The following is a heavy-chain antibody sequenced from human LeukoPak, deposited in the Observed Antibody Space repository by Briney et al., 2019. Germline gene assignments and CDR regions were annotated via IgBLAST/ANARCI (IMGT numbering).Heavy chain of an antibody. CDR3: AGRSGSYYRDFDY. CDR2: INHSGST. CDR1: GGSFSGYY. J-gene: IGHJ4*02. V-gene: IGHV4-34*01. D-gene: IGHD1-26*01. Sequence: SETLSLTCAVYGGSFSGYYWSWIRQPPGKGLEWIGEINHSGSTNYNPSLKSRVTISVDTSKNQFSLKLSSVTAADTAVYYCAGRSGSYYRDFDYWGQGTLVTVSS.